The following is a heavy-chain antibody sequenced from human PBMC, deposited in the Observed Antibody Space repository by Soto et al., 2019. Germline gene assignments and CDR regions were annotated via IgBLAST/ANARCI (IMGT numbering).Heavy chain of an antibody. D-gene: IGHD3-3*01. V-gene: IGHV4-39*01. CDR2: IYYSGST. CDR3: ARHGQLYYDGYFDY. J-gene: IGHJ4*02. Sequence: QLQLQESGPGLVKPSETLSLTCTVSGGSISSSSYYWGWIRQPPGKGLEWIGSIYYSGSTYYNPSLKSRVTIAVDTSKNQCSLKLSSVTVADTAVYYCARHGQLYYDGYFDYWGQGTLVTVSS. CDR1: GGSISSSSYY.